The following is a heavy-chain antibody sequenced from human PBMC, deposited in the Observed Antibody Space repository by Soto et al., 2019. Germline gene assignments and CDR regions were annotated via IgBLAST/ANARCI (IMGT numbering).Heavy chain of an antibody. CDR2: ISGGGDGT. CDR3: AKDGHSGGSYVGYFDY. D-gene: IGHD6-19*01. V-gene: IGHV3-23*01. CDR1: GFTFSGYA. Sequence: PGGSLRLSCAAAGFTFSGYAMSWVRQAPGKGLEWVSAISGGGDGTYYADSVKGRFTISRDNSKNTLYVQMNSLRAEDTAVYYCAKDGHSGGSYVGYFDYWGQGTLVTVSS. J-gene: IGHJ4*02.